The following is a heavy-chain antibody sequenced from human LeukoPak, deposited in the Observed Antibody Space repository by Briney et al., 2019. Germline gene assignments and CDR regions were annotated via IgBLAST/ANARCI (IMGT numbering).Heavy chain of an antibody. CDR1: GGSISSSSYY. Sequence: SETLSLTCTVSGGSISSSSYYWGWIRQPPGKGLEWIGSIYYSGSTYYNPSLKSRVTISVDTSKNQFSLKLSSVTAADTAVYYCARGSSTSCPDYWGQGTLVTVSS. CDR3: ARGSSTSCPDY. CDR2: IYYSGST. J-gene: IGHJ4*02. V-gene: IGHV4-39*07. D-gene: IGHD2-2*01.